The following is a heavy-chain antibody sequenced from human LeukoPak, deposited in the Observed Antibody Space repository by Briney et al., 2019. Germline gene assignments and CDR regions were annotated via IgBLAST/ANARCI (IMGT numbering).Heavy chain of an antibody. J-gene: IGHJ4*02. Sequence: GGSLRLSCAASGFTFSHYAMSWVRQSPGKGLEWVSAISETAGSTYYSDSVRGRFTISRDNSKNTTYLDMNSLRAEDTAVYYCVRDGGVSGYDLLDYWGQGTLVTVSS. CDR1: GFTFSHYA. CDR2: ISETAGST. CDR3: VRDGGVSGYDLLDY. D-gene: IGHD5-12*01. V-gene: IGHV3-23*01.